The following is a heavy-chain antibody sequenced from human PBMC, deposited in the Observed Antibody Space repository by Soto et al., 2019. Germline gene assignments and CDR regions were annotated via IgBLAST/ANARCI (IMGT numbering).Heavy chain of an antibody. D-gene: IGHD2-2*01. Sequence: QVQLQESGPGLVKPSETLSLTCTVSGGSISSYYWSWIRQPPGKGLEWIGYIYYSGSTNYNPSLKSRVTISVDTSKNQFSLKLSSVTAADTAVYYCARAVPAYWFDPWGQGTLVTVSS. CDR2: IYYSGST. CDR1: GGSISSYY. J-gene: IGHJ5*02. CDR3: ARAVPAYWFDP. V-gene: IGHV4-59*08.